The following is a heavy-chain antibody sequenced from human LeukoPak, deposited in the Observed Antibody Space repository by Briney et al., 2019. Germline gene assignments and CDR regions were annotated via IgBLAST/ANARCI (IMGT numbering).Heavy chain of an antibody. V-gene: IGHV1-69*06. CDR2: IIPIFGTA. CDR1: GGTFSSYA. Sequence: GASVKVSCKASGGTFSSYAISWVRQAPGQGLEWMGGIIPIFGTANYAQKFQGRVTITADKSTSTAYMELSSLRSEDTAVYYCARGWDYYDSSGYPKDAAEPFDYWGQGTLVTVSS. D-gene: IGHD3-22*01. CDR3: ARGWDYYDSSGYPKDAAEPFDY. J-gene: IGHJ4*02.